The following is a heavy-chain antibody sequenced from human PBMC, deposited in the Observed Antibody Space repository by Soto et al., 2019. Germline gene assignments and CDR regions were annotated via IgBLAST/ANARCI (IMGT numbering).Heavy chain of an antibody. D-gene: IGHD5-18*01. CDR2: IYYSGST. CDR3: ARSDTAMVTFDY. V-gene: IGHV4-59*01. CDR1: GGSISSYY. J-gene: IGHJ4*02. Sequence: SETLSLTCTVSGGSISSYYWSWIRQPPGKGLEWIAYIYYSGSTNYNPSLKSRVTISVDTSKNQFSLKLSSVTAADTAVYYCARSDTAMVTFDYWGQGTLVTVSS.